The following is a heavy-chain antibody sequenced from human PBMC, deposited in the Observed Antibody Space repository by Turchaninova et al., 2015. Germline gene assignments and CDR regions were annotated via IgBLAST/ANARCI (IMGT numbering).Heavy chain of an antibody. CDR3: ARDCNPSHYDVYGMDV. Sequence: QLQLQESGPGLVKLSPTLSLTCPVSGGSISIGDYYWSWIRQPPGKGLEWIGYIYYSGSTHYNPSLKSRVIILVDTAKNQFSLKLTSVTAADTAVYYCARDCNPSHYDVYGMDVWGQGTTVTVSS. J-gene: IGHJ6*02. CDR2: IYYSGST. V-gene: IGHV4-30-4*01. CDR1: GGSISIGDYY. D-gene: IGHD3-22*01.